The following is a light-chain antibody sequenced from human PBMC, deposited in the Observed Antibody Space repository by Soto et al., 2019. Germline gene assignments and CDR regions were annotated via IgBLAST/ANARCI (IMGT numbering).Light chain of an antibody. CDR1: QSINRH. Sequence: ETGLTQSPATLSLSPGERATLSCRASQSINRHLAWYRQKPGQAPRLLIYDASNRATGIPDRFSGSGSGTDFALTISSLEPEDFAVYYCQQRSNWPVTFGQGTRLEIK. V-gene: IGKV3-11*01. CDR3: QQRSNWPVT. J-gene: IGKJ5*01. CDR2: DAS.